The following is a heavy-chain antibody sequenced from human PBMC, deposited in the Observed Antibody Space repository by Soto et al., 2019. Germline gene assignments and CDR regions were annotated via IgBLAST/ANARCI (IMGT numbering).Heavy chain of an antibody. D-gene: IGHD4-17*01. CDR1: GFTFSTYA. V-gene: IGHV3-23*01. J-gene: IGHJ3*02. Sequence: GGSLRLSCPASGFTFSTYAMNWVLQSPGKGLEWVSAISGSGDSTYYADSVRGRFTISRDNSINTLYLQMSSLRTEDTAVYYCAHPRGYGVFDAFDIWGQGTMVTVSS. CDR3: AHPRGYGVFDAFDI. CDR2: ISGSGDST.